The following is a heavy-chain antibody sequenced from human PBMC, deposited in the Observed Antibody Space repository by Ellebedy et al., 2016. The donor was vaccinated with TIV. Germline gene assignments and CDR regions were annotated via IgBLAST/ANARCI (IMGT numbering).Heavy chain of an antibody. V-gene: IGHV3-53*01. J-gene: IGHJ6*02. CDR2: IYSAGST. CDR1: GFSVSNNY. CDR3: VRYANAYYGMDV. Sequence: GGSLRLSXAVSGFSVSNNYMNWVRQVPGKGLEWVAVIYSAGSTNYADSVKGRFTISRDNSKNTLYLQMNSLRAEDTAVYYCVRYANAYYGMDVWGQGTTVTVSS. D-gene: IGHD2-8*01.